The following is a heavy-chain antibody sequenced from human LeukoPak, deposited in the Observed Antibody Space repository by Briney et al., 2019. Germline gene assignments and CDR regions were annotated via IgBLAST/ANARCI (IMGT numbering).Heavy chain of an antibody. CDR1: GFTFSSYA. V-gene: IGHV3-23*01. CDR3: AKGRYSYGFVDY. J-gene: IGHJ4*02. Sequence: GGSRRLSCAASGFTFSSYAMSWVRQAPGKGLEWVSAISGSGGSTYYADSVKGRFTISRDNSKNTLYLQMNSLRAEDTAVYYCAKGRYSYGFVDYWGQGTLVTVSS. D-gene: IGHD5-18*01. CDR2: ISGSGGST.